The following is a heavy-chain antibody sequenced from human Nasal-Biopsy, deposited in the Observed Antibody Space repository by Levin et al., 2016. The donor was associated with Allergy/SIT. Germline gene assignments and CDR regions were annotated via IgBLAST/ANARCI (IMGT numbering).Heavy chain of an antibody. CDR3: AKQLGMCGGGGCRTGAYDI. CDR2: IYPEDSDS. Sequence: GGSLRLSCKGSEDTFNTHWIAWVRQMPGKGLEWMGIIYPEDSDSIYSPSLQGHVTFSADKSKNIAYLEWNSLKASDSVMYFCAKQLGMCGGGGCRTGAYDIWGPGTLVTVSS. V-gene: IGHV5-51*01. CDR1: EDTFNTHW. J-gene: IGHJ3*02. D-gene: IGHD2-21*01.